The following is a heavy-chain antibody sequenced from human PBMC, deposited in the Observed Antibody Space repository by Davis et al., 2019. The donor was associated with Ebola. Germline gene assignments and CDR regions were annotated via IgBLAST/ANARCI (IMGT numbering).Heavy chain of an antibody. CDR3: ATGWYFDL. Sequence: HTGGSLRLSCAASEFTFRSYWMHWVRQAPGRGLVWVSRINTDGSTTSYADSVKGRFSISRDNARNSLYLQMDSLRGEDTAVYFCATGWYFDLWGRGTLVTVS. CDR2: INTDGSTT. D-gene: IGHD1-14*01. CDR1: EFTFRSYW. J-gene: IGHJ2*01. V-gene: IGHV3-74*01.